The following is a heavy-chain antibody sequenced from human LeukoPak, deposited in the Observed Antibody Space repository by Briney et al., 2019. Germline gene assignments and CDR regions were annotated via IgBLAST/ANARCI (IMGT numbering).Heavy chain of an antibody. CDR1: GFTFSSYC. CDR3: ARGVGRHVEY. Sequence: GGSLRLSCGASGFTFSSYCMSWVRQAPGKGLEWVANIKGDGSEKNYVASVRGRFTISRDNAKNSLYLQMNSRRAEDTAVYFCARGVGRHVEYWGQGTLVTVSS. V-gene: IGHV3-7*05. CDR2: IKGDGSEK. D-gene: IGHD1-26*01. J-gene: IGHJ4*02.